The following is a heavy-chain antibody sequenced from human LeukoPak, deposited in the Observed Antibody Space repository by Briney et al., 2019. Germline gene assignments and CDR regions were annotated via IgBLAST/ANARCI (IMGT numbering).Heavy chain of an antibody. D-gene: IGHD2-15*01. CDR2: ISDGGHST. CDR3: AKSYCSSGTCHSYLPYYFDY. Sequence: GGSLRLSCAASGFTFSSYAMSWVRQAPGKGQQWVSSISDGGHSTYFADSVRGRFTLSRDNSKNTLYLQMNSLRDEDTAIYYCAKSYCSSGTCHSYLPYYFDYWGQGTLVTVSS. V-gene: IGHV3-23*01. CDR1: GFTFSSYA. J-gene: IGHJ4*02.